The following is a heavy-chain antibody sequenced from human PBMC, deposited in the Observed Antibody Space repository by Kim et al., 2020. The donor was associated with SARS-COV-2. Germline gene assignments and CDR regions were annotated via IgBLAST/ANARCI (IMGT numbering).Heavy chain of an antibody. Sequence: GGSLRLSCATSGSTFSAYDMNWVRRAPGKGLEWLSFITKSSTTIYYANSVKGRFTISRDNAKNSLYLQMNSLRDEDSALYYCVRDRMGGAFDIWGQGTMV. J-gene: IGHJ3*02. CDR2: ITKSSTTI. V-gene: IGHV3-48*02. CDR3: VRDRMGGAFDI. D-gene: IGHD3-16*01. CDR1: GSTFSAYD.